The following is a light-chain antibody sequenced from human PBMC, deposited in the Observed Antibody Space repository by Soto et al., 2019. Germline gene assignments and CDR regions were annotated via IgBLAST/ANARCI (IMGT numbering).Light chain of an antibody. V-gene: IGKV3-20*01. CDR3: QQYGTSPYT. J-gene: IGKJ2*01. CDR1: QSVSSTY. Sequence: EIVLTQSPGTLSLSPGQRATLSCRASQSVSSTYLAWYQQKTGQAPRLLIYGTSIRATGIPDRFSGSGSGTDFTLTISRLEPEDFAVYSCQQYGTSPYTFGQGTKLEIK. CDR2: GTS.